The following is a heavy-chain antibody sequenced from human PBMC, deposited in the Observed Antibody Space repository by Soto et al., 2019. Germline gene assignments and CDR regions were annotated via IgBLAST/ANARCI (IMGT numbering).Heavy chain of an antibody. CDR3: ARRLIDNRNQGNAFDF. CDR2: IYYNGDT. J-gene: IGHJ3*01. CDR1: GGSVSSVNYF. V-gene: IGHV4-39*01. D-gene: IGHD1-20*01. Sequence: QLQLQESGPGLVKPAETLSLKCAVSGGSVSSVNYFWGWIRQPPGKGLEWIGNIYYNGDTYYSPSLKSRVTMAVDTAQKQFSLRLTAVTAADTAVYYCARRLIDNRNQGNAFDFWGQGTLVTVSS.